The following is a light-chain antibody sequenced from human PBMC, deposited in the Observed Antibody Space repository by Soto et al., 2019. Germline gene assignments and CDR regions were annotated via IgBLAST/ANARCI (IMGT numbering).Light chain of an antibody. CDR2: DAS. CDR1: QSVSSSY. V-gene: IGKV3D-20*02. J-gene: IGKJ5*01. CDR3: QQRSNWPT. Sequence: EIVMTQSPATLSVSPGERATLSCRASQSVSSSYLAWYQQKPGQAPRLLIYDASNRATGIPARFSGSGSGTDFTLNISSLEPEDFAVYYCQQRSNWPTVGQGTRLE.